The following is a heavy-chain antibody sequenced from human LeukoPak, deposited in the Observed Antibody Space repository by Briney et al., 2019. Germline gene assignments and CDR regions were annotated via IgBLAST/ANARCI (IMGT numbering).Heavy chain of an antibody. CDR3: ARGHGWSDP. CDR1: GFSFSDSW. V-gene: IGHV3-7*05. J-gene: IGHJ5*02. Sequence: GGSLRLSCAASGFSFSDSWMTWVRQAPGKGLEWVANIEQYGSEKNYVDSVKGRFTISRDNAKNSLYLQMNILRAEDTAVYYCARGHGWSDPWGQGTLVTVSS. CDR2: IEQYGSEK.